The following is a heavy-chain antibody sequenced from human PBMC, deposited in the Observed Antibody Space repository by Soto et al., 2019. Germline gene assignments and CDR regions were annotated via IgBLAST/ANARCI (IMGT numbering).Heavy chain of an antibody. J-gene: IGHJ6*03. V-gene: IGHV4-59*01. CDR3: ARATHSGYDWDYYYYYMDV. CDR2: IYYSGST. D-gene: IGHD5-12*01. Sequence: SETLSLTCTVSGGSISSYYWSWIRQPPGKGLEWIGDIYYSGSTNYNPSLKSRVTISVDKSKNQLLLKLSFVAAADTAEYYCARATHSGYDWDYYYYYMDVWGKGTTVTVSS. CDR1: GGSISSYY.